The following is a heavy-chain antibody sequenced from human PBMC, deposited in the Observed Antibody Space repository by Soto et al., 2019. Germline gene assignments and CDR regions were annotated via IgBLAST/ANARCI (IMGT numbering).Heavy chain of an antibody. CDR1: GGTFSSYT. CDR3: ARFRGSYGMDV. J-gene: IGHJ6*02. Sequence: QVQLVQSGAEVKKPGSSVKVSCKASGGTFSSYTISWVRQAPGQGLEWMGRIIPILGIASYAQKFPGRVTLTADKSTSTAYMELSSLRSEDTAVYYCARFRGSYGMDVWGQGTTVTVSS. D-gene: IGHD3-10*01. V-gene: IGHV1-69*02. CDR2: IIPILGIA.